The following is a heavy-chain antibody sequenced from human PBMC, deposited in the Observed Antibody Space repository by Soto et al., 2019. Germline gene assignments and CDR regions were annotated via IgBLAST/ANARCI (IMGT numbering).Heavy chain of an antibody. CDR3: AKKFPPAVSVGALHYYGMDV. CDR1: GFTFSSYA. D-gene: IGHD1-26*01. CDR2: ISGSGGST. J-gene: IGHJ6*02. Sequence: GGSLRLSCAASGFTFSSYAMSWVRQAPGKGLEWVSAISGSGGSTYYADSVKGRFTISRDNSKNTLYLQMNSLRAEDTAVYYCAKKFPPAVSVGALHYYGMDVWGQGTTVTVSS. V-gene: IGHV3-23*01.